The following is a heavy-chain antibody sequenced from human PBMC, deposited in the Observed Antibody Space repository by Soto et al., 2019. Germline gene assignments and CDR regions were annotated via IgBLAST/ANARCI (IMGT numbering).Heavy chain of an antibody. CDR2: IRTKSNSYAT. Sequence: GGSLRLSCAASGFTFGGSDIHWVRQASGKGLEWVGRIRTKSNSYATVYVASVKGRFTISRDDSKNTAYLQMNSLKTEDTAVYYCARHVFLNYFDSSGLMDVWGQGTTVPVPS. J-gene: IGHJ6*02. V-gene: IGHV3-73*01. CDR1: GFTFGGSD. D-gene: IGHD3-22*01. CDR3: ARHVFLNYFDSSGLMDV.